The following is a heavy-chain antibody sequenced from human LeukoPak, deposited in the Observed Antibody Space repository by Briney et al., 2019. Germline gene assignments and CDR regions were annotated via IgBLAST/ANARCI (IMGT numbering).Heavy chain of an antibody. CDR3: ARGPNSSSWYGVDY. D-gene: IGHD6-13*01. V-gene: IGHV3-7*01. CDR1: GFTFSSYW. Sequence: GGSLRLSCAASGFTFSSYWMSWVRQAPGKGLEWVANIKQDGSEKYYVDSVKGRFTISRDNAKNSLYLQMNSLRAEDTAVYYCARGPNSSSWYGVDYWGQGTLVTVSS. CDR2: IKQDGSEK. J-gene: IGHJ4*02.